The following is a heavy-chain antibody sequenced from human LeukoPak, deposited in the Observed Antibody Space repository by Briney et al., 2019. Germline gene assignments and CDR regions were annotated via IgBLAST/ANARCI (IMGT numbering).Heavy chain of an antibody. Sequence: SVKVSCKASGGTFSSYAISWVRQAPGQGLEWMGRIIPILGIANYAQKFQGRVTITADKSTSTAYMELSSLRSEDTAVYYCARSGYYDSSGYDAWGQGTLVTVSS. V-gene: IGHV1-69*04. D-gene: IGHD3-22*01. CDR2: IIPILGIA. CDR3: ARSGYYDSSGYDA. J-gene: IGHJ4*02. CDR1: GGTFSSYA.